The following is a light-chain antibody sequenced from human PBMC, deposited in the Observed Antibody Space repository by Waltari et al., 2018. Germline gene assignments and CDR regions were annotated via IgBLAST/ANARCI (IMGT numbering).Light chain of an antibody. CDR3: MQGIHWPFT. CDR1: QSLLYTDGNTY. V-gene: IGKV2-30*01. CDR2: KVS. Sequence: DVVMTPSPLSLPVTLGQSASISCRSGQSLLYTDGNTYLSWFQQRPGQSPRRLIYKVSNRDSGVPDRFSGSGSGTDFTLKISGVEAEDIGIYYCMQGIHWPFTFGPGTKVDIK. J-gene: IGKJ3*01.